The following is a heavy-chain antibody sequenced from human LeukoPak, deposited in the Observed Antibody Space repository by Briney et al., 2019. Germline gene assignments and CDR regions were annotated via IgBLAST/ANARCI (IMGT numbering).Heavy chain of an antibody. CDR1: GYTLTELS. V-gene: IGHV1-24*01. J-gene: IGHJ5*02. D-gene: IGHD2-15*01. CDR3: ATIGRYCSGGSCYGEFDP. Sequence: ASVKVSCKVSGYTLTELSMHWVRQAPGKGLEWMGGFDPEDGETIYAQKFQGRVTMTEDTSTDTAYMELSSLRSEDTAVYYCATIGRYCSGGSCYGEFDPWGQGTLVTVSS. CDR2: FDPEDGET.